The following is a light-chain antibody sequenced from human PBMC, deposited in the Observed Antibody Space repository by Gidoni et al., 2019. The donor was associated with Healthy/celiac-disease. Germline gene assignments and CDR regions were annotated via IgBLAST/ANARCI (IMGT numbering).Light chain of an antibody. CDR2: DVS. J-gene: IGLJ2*01. Sequence: QSALTQPASVSVSPVQSIPISCTGTSSAVGGYTYVSWYQQHPGKAPKLMIYDVSNRPSGVSNRFSGSKSGNTASLTIYGLQAEDEADYYCSSYTSSSTLEVVFGGGTKLTVL. CDR3: SSYTSSSTLEVV. CDR1: SSAVGGYTY. V-gene: IGLV2-14*03.